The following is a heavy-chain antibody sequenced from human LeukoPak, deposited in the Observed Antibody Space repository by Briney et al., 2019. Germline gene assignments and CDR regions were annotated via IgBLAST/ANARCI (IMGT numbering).Heavy chain of an antibody. J-gene: IGHJ3*02. D-gene: IGHD3-22*01. CDR1: GGSFSGYY. V-gene: IGHV4-34*01. CDR2: INHSGST. CDR3: ARDYYDSSGYYHDAFDI. Sequence: SETLSLTCAAYGGSFSGYYWSWIRQPPGKGLEWIGEINHSGSTNYNPSLKSRVTISVDTSKNQFSLKLSSVTAADTAVYYCARDYYDSSGYYHDAFDIWGQGTMVTVSS.